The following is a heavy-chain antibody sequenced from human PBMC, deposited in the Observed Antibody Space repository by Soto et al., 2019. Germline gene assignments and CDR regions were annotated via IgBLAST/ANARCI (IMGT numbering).Heavy chain of an antibody. Sequence: EVPLLESGGGLAQPGESLRLSCAASGFTFSTYAMNWVRQAPGKGLEWVSGISGSGDNTYYADSVKGRFTISRDNSKNTLYLQMNRLRAEDTAVYYCANDPFGGGNSFSDAFDIWGQGTMVSVSS. D-gene: IGHD2-21*02. J-gene: IGHJ3*02. CDR1: GFTFSTYA. V-gene: IGHV3-23*01. CDR2: ISGSGDNT. CDR3: ANDPFGGGNSFSDAFDI.